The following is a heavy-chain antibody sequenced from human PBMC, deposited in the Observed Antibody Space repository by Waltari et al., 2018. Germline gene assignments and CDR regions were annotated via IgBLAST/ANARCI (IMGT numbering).Heavy chain of an antibody. CDR2: INPNRGGT. D-gene: IGHD6-13*01. Sequence: QVQLVQSGAEVKKPGASVKVSCKASGYTFTGYYMHWVRQAPGQGLEWMGRINPNRGGTNYAQKFQGRVTMTRDTSISTAYMELSRLRSDDTAVYYCARLGGIAAPLVTEYYYYGMDVWGQGTTVTVSS. CDR3: ARLGGIAAPLVTEYYYYGMDV. V-gene: IGHV1-2*06. CDR1: GYTFTGYY. J-gene: IGHJ6*02.